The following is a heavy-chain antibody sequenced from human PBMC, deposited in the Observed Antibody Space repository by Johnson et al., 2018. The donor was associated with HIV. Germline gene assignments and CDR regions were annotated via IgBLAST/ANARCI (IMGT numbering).Heavy chain of an antibody. Sequence: VQLVESGGGLVQPGGSLRLSRAASRFTFSSYAMHWVRQAPGKGLEYVSAISSNGGSTYYANSVKGRFTISRDNSKNTLYLQMGSLGVDDMAVYYCARSDVDIVATILFDIWGQGTMVTVSS. J-gene: IGHJ3*02. V-gene: IGHV3-64*01. CDR1: RFTFSSYA. CDR3: ARSDVDIVATILFDI. D-gene: IGHD5-12*01. CDR2: ISSNGGST.